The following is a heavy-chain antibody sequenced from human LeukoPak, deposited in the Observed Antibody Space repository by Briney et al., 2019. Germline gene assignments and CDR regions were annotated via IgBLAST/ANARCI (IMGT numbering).Heavy chain of an antibody. V-gene: IGHV4-34*01. CDR1: GGSFSSYY. Sequence: SETLSLTCAIHGGSFSSYYWSWIRQPPGKGLECNGQINHGESTSDNPSLKSRVTISGDTSKNPFSLKLNPVTAADTAVWMQLWRGLRPWDQGTLVTVSS. CDR2: INHGEST. J-gene: IGHJ5*02. D-gene: IGHD5-18*01. CDR3: LWRGLRP.